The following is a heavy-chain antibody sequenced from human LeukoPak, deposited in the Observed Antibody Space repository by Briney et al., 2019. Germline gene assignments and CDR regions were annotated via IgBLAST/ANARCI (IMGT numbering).Heavy chain of an antibody. Sequence: SQTLSLTRTVSGGSITSGNFYWSWIRQPAGKGLEWIGRIYGSGSTHYSPPLRSGVTISIDTSKNQFSLKLNSVTAADTAVYYCARGWGSTSSNYFDPWGQGTLVTVSS. CDR1: GGSITSGNFY. V-gene: IGHV4-61*02. D-gene: IGHD2-2*01. CDR3: ARGWGSTSSNYFDP. CDR2: IYGSGST. J-gene: IGHJ5*02.